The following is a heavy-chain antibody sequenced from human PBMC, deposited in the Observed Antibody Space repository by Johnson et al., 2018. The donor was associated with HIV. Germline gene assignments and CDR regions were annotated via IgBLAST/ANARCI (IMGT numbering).Heavy chain of an antibody. CDR3: ARDTAMVHDAFDI. V-gene: IGHV3-13*01. CDR1: GFTFNSYG. CDR2: IGTAGDT. D-gene: IGHD5-18*01. J-gene: IGHJ3*02. Sequence: VQVVESGGGLVQPGGSLRLSCAASGFTFNSYGMHWVRQATGKGLEWVSAIGTAGDTYYPGSVKGRFTISRENAKNTLYLQMNSLRAEDTAVYYCARDTAMVHDAFDIWGQGTMVTVSS.